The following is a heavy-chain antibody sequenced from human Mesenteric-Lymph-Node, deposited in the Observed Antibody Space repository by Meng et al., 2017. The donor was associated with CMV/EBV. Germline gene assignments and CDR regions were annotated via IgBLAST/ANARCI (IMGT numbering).Heavy chain of an antibody. CDR3: AKDMMTSH. CDR2: ISYDGSNK. V-gene: IGHV3-30-3*02. Sequence: GESLKISCAASGFTFSSYAMHWVRQAPGKGLEWVAVISYDGSNKYYADSVKGRFTISRDNSKNTLYLQMNSLRAEDTAVYYCAKDMMTSHWGQGTLVTVSS. CDR1: GFTFSSYA. D-gene: IGHD3-16*01. J-gene: IGHJ4*02.